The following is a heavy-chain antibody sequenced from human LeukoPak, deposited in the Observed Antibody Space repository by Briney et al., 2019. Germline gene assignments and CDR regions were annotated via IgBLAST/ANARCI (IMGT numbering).Heavy chain of an antibody. CDR2: ISSSSRTI. Sequence: GGSLRLSCAAFGFTFSSYSMNWVRQAPGKGLGWISYISSSSRTIYYADSVKGRFTISRDNAKNSLFLQMNSLRAEDTAVYYCARSNYYDSSGYPSFDNWGQGTLVTVSS. CDR1: GFTFSSYS. D-gene: IGHD3-22*01. CDR3: ARSNYYDSSGYPSFDN. V-gene: IGHV3-48*04. J-gene: IGHJ4*02.